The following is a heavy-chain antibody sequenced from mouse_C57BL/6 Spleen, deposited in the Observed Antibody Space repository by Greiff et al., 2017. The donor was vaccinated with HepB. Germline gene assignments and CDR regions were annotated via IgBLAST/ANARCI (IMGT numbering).Heavy chain of an antibody. V-gene: IGHV1-15*01. CDR1: GYTFTDYE. J-gene: IGHJ4*01. CDR2: IDPETGGT. Sequence: QVHVKQSGAELVRPGASVTLSCKASGYTFTDYEMHWVKQTPVHGLEWIGAIDPETGGTAYNQKFKGKAILTADKSSSTAYMELRSLTSEDSAVYYCTRSRDYPYAMDYWGQGTSVTVSS. CDR3: TRSRDYPYAMDY. D-gene: IGHD2-4*01.